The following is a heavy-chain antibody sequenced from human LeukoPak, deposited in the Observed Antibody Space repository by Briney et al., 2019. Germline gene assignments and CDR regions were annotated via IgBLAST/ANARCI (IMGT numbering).Heavy chain of an antibody. J-gene: IGHJ4*02. CDR3: AKVWDTYYYDSSGSFDY. CDR2: IIANGGSA. V-gene: IGHV3-23*01. CDR1: GFTFSSFA. D-gene: IGHD3-22*01. Sequence: GGSLRLSCSASGFTFSSFALSWVRQAPGKGLEWVSGIIANGGSAYYADSVKGRFTISRDNSKNTLYLQMNSLRAEDTAVYYCAKVWDTYYYDSSGSFDYWGQGTLVTVSS.